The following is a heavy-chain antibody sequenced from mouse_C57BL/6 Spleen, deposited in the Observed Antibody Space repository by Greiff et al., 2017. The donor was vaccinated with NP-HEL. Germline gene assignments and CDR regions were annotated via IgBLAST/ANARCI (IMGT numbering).Heavy chain of an antibody. CDR2: ISSGGSYT. V-gene: IGHV5-6*01. Sequence: EVKLMESGGDLVKPGGSLKLSCAASGFTFSSYGMSWVRQTPDKRLEWVATISSGGSYTYYPDSVKGRFTISRDNAKNTLYLQMSSLKSEDTAMYYCARPIYYYGMGAMDYWGQGTSVTVSS. J-gene: IGHJ4*01. D-gene: IGHD1-1*01. CDR1: GFTFSSYG. CDR3: ARPIYYYGMGAMDY.